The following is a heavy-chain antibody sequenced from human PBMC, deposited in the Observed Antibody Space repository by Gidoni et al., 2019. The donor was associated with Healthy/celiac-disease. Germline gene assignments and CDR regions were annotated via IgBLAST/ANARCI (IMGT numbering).Heavy chain of an antibody. Sequence: QVQLVESGGGVVQPGRSLRLSCAASGFTFSSYGMHWVRQAPGKGLEWVAVIWYDGSNKYYADSVKGRFTISRDNSKNTLYLQMNSLRAEDTAVYYCARDSSSWYRALGYWGQGTLVTVSS. CDR1: GFTFSSYG. J-gene: IGHJ4*02. CDR3: ARDSSSWYRALGY. D-gene: IGHD6-13*01. V-gene: IGHV3-33*01. CDR2: IWYDGSNK.